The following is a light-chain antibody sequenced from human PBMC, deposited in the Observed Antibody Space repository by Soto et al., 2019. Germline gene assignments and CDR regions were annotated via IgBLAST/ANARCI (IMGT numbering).Light chain of an antibody. CDR1: SSDFASYNR. CDR2: EVS. Sequence: QSVLTQPPSVSGSPGQSVTISCTGTSSDFASYNRVSWYQQPPGTAPKLMIYEVSKRPSGVPDRFSGSKSGNTASLTISGLQAADEADYYCSLYTSENAYVFXTGTKVTVL. J-gene: IGLJ1*01. CDR3: SLYTSENAYV. V-gene: IGLV2-18*01.